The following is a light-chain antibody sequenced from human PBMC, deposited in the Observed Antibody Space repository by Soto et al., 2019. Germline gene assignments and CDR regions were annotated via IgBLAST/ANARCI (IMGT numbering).Light chain of an antibody. CDR1: SGSVSTIYY. J-gene: IGLJ3*02. CDR2: STN. CDR3: VLYIGSGIWV. Sequence: QTVVTQEPSFSVSPGGTVTLTCGLSSGSVSTIYYPSWYQQTPGQAPRTLIYSTNTRSSGVPDRFSGSILGNKAALTITGAQADDESDYYCVLYIGSGIWVFGGGTQLTVL. V-gene: IGLV8-61*01.